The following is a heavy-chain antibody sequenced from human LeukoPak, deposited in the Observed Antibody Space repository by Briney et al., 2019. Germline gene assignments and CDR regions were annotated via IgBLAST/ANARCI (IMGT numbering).Heavy chain of an antibody. CDR1: GGSISSTNYY. Sequence: SETLSLTCTVSGGSISSTNYYWGWIRQPPGKGLEWIGSIYYSGSTYYNPSLKSRVTISVDTSKNQFSLKLSSVTAADTAVYYCATTGNDYGDFYFDYWGQGTLVTVSS. V-gene: IGHV4-39*07. D-gene: IGHD4-17*01. CDR3: ATTGNDYGDFYFDY. J-gene: IGHJ4*02. CDR2: IYYSGST.